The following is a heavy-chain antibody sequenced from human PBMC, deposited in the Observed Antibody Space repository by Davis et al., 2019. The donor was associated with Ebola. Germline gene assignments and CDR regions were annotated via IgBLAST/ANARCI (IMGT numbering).Heavy chain of an antibody. J-gene: IGHJ4*02. Sequence: GESLKISCAASGLTFSSYTMNWVRQAPGKGLEWVSSISSGGSHLYNADSVKGRFTISRDNAKKSLYLQMNSLRVEDTAVYYCARGAITVFGVVVIGGLIDYWGQGTLVTVSS. CDR2: ISSGGSHL. D-gene: IGHD3-3*01. CDR3: ARGAITVFGVVVIGGLIDY. V-gene: IGHV3-21*01. CDR1: GLTFSSYT.